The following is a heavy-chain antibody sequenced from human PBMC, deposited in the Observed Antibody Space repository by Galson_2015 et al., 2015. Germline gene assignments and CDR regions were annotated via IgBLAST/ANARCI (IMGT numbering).Heavy chain of an antibody. Sequence: CAISGDSVSSSSAAWNWIRQSPSRGLEWLGRTYYRSKWFNDYEVSVKSRVTITPDTSKNQFSLQPNSVTPEDTAVYYCAREGGSSFDYWDQGALVTVSS. V-gene: IGHV6-1*01. J-gene: IGHJ4*02. CDR2: TYYRSKWFN. CDR1: GDSVSSSSAA. CDR3: AREGGSSFDY. D-gene: IGHD6-13*01.